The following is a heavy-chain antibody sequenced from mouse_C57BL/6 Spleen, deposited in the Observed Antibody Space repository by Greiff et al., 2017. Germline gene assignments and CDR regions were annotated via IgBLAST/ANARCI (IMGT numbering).Heavy chain of an antibody. Sequence: EVQLQESGPELVKPGASVKISCKASGYTFTDYYMNWVKQSHGKSLEWIGDINPNNGGTSYNQKFKGKATLTVDKSSSTAYMALRSLTSEDSAVYYCASGSYYYGSGAYWGQGTLVTVSA. CDR3: ASGSYYYGSGAY. V-gene: IGHV1-26*01. J-gene: IGHJ3*01. CDR2: INPNNGGT. D-gene: IGHD1-1*01. CDR1: GYTFTDYY.